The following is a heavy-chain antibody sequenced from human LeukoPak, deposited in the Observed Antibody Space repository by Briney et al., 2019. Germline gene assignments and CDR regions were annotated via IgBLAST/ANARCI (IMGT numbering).Heavy chain of an antibody. V-gene: IGHV1-69*06. Sequence: GASVKVSCEASGGTFNNYAISWVRQAPGQGLEWMGGIIPIFGTTNYAQKFQDRVTTTADKSTSTAYMELSTLTSEDTAMYYCASLYDYVWGTYPSDTADIWGQGTVVIVSS. CDR1: GGTFNNYA. CDR3: ASLYDYVWGTYPSDTADI. J-gene: IGHJ3*02. D-gene: IGHD3-16*02. CDR2: IIPIFGTT.